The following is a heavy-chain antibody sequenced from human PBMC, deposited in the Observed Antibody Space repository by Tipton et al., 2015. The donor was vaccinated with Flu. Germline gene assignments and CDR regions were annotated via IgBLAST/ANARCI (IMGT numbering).Heavy chain of an antibody. CDR1: GGSISSSSYY. D-gene: IGHD6-13*01. Sequence: TLSLTCTVSGGSISSSSYYWGWIRQPPGKGLEWIGSIYYSGSTYYNPSLKSRVTISVDTSKNQFSLKLSSVTAADTAVYYCARDSRIAAAGSEDYWGQGTLVNVSS. CDR3: ARDSRIAAAGSEDY. V-gene: IGHV4-39*07. CDR2: IYYSGST. J-gene: IGHJ4*02.